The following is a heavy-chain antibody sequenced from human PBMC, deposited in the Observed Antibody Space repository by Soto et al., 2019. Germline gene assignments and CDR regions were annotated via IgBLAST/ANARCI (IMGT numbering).Heavy chain of an antibody. CDR3: ARVLGTYYYDSSGYYYRWFDP. D-gene: IGHD3-22*01. V-gene: IGHV4-59*01. CDR2: IYYSGST. Sequence: SETLSLTCTVSGGSISSYYWSWIRQPPGKGLEWIGYIYYSGSTNYNPSLKSRVTISVDTSKNQFSLKLSSVTAADTAVYYCARVLGTYYYDSSGYYYRWFDPWGQGTLVTV. CDR1: GGSISSYY. J-gene: IGHJ5*02.